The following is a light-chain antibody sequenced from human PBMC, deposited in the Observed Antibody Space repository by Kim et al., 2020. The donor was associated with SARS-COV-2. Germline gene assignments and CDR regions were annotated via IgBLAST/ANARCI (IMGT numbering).Light chain of an antibody. CDR3: NSRDSSGNHVV. Sequence: SSELTQDPAVSVALGQTVRITCQGDSLRRYYASWYQQKPGQAPVLVIYNKNNRPSGIPDRFSGSSSGNTASLTITGAQAEDEADYYCNSRDSSGNHVVFGGGTKLTVL. CDR2: NKN. V-gene: IGLV3-19*01. CDR1: SLRRYY. J-gene: IGLJ2*01.